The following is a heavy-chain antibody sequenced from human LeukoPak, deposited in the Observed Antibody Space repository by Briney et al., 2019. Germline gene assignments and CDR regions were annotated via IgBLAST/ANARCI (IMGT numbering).Heavy chain of an antibody. J-gene: IGHJ6*02. CDR1: GGSFSGYY. V-gene: IGHV4-34*01. Sequence: SETLSLTCDVYGGSFSGYYWSWIRQPPGKGLEWIGEINHSGSTNYNPSLKSRVTISVDTSKNQFSLKLSSVTAADTAVYYCVLTRNYYGMDVWGQGTTVTVSS. CDR3: VLTRNYYGMDV. D-gene: IGHD3-9*01. CDR2: INHSGST.